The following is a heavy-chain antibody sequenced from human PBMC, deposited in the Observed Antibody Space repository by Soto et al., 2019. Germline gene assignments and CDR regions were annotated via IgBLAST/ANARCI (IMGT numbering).Heavy chain of an antibody. CDR1: GFTFSSYG. CDR3: TNSGWYDPDFDY. Sequence: QVQLVESGGGVVQPGRSLRLSCAASGFTFSSYGMHWVRQAPGKGLEWVAVISYDGSNKYYADSVKGRFTISRDNSKNTLYLQMNSLRAEDTAVYYCTNSGWYDPDFDYWGQGTLVTVSS. J-gene: IGHJ4*02. CDR2: ISYDGSNK. V-gene: IGHV3-30*18. D-gene: IGHD6-19*01.